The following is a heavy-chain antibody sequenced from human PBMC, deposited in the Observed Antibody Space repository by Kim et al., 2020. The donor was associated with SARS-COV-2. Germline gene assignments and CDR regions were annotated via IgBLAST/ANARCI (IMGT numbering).Heavy chain of an antibody. Sequence: RSNISRDNSKNTLYLQMNSLRAEDTAVYYCARDPGIVVVPTRYYYGMDVWGQGTTVTVSS. J-gene: IGHJ6*02. D-gene: IGHD2-2*01. V-gene: IGHV3-30*07. CDR3: ARDPGIVVVPTRYYYGMDV.